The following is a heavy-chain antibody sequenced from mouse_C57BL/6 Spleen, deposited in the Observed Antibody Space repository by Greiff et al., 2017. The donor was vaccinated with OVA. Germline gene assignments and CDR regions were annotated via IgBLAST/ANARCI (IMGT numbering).Heavy chain of an antibody. D-gene: IGHD2-4*01. CDR2: INPSSGYT. CDR1: GYTFTSYT. V-gene: IGHV1-4*01. J-gene: IGHJ3*01. Sequence: LQESGAELARPGASVKMSCTASGYTFTSYTMHWVKQRPGQGLEWIGYINPSSGYTTYNQKFKDKATLTADKSSSTAYMQLSSLTSEDSAVYYCAKDYDYGDWGQGTLVTVSA. CDR3: AKDYDYGD.